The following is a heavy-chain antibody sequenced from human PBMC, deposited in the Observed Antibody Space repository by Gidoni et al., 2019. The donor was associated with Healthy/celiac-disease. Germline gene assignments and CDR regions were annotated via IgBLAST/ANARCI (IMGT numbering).Heavy chain of an antibody. J-gene: IGHJ4*02. CDR1: GGSISSSSYY. V-gene: IGHV4-39*01. CDR3: ARLQGRDY. Sequence: QLQLQESGPGLVKPSETLSLTCPVSGGSISSSSYYWGWIRQPPGKGLEWIVSIYYSGSTYYNPFLKSRVTISVDTSKNQFSLKLSSVTAADTAVYYCARLQGRDYWGQGTLVTVSS. CDR2: IYYSGST.